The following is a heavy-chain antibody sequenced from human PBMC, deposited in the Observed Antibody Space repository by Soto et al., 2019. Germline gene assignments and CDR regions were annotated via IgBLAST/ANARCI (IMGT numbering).Heavy chain of an antibody. D-gene: IGHD3-3*01. Sequence: LSQTGSAAVATMSTYYWTWIRQPAGKGLEWIGRVYSSGGTHYNSSLKSRVTISLDTSKNQFSLRLISVTAADTAVYYCARGQRFSDWFDPWGQG. J-gene: IGHJ5*02. CDR1: VATMSTYY. CDR2: VYSSGGT. CDR3: ARGQRFSDWFDP. V-gene: IGHV4-4*07.